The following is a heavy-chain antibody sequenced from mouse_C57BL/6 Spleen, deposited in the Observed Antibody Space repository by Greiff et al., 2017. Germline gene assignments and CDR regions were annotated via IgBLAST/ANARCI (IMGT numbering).Heavy chain of an antibody. V-gene: IGHV1-63*01. CDR1: GYTFTNYW. J-gene: IGHJ4*01. CDR2: IYPGGGYT. CDR3: ARFDYDEGYAMDY. D-gene: IGHD2-4*01. Sequence: QVQLKESGAELVRPGTSVKMSCKASGYTFTNYWIGWAKQRPGHGLEWIGDIYPGGGYTNYNEKFKGKATLTADKSSSTAYMQFSSLTSEDSAIYYCARFDYDEGYAMDYWGQGTSVTVSS.